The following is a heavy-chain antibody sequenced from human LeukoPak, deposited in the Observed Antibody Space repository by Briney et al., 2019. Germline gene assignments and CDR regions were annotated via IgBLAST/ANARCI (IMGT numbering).Heavy chain of an antibody. CDR3: AKSGGLSGSGRLAMDV. CDR2: ISGSGGST. J-gene: IGHJ6*02. CDR1: GFTFSTYA. Sequence: GSLRLSCAASGFTFSTYAMSWVRLAPGKGLEWVSGISGSGGSTYYADSVKGRFPSSRENSNNTLYVQMNSLRVEDTAVYYCAKSGGLSGSGRLAMDVWGQGTTVTVSS. D-gene: IGHD3-10*01. V-gene: IGHV3-23*01.